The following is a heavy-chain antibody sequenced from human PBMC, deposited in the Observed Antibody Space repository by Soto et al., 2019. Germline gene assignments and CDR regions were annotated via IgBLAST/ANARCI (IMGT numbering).Heavy chain of an antibody. Sequence: PGGSLRLSCAASGFTFSSDAMSWVRQAPWKWLEWVSAISGSGGSTYYADSVKGRFTISRDNSKNTLYLQMNSLRAEDTAVYYCAKDLGSSWQYYYYGMDVWGQGTTVTVSS. CDR2: ISGSGGST. J-gene: IGHJ6*02. D-gene: IGHD6-13*01. CDR1: GFTFSSDA. CDR3: AKDLGSSWQYYYYGMDV. V-gene: IGHV3-23*01.